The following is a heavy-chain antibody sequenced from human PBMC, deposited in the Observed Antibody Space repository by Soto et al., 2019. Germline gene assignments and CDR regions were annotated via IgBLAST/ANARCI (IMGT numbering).Heavy chain of an antibody. Sequence: GGSLRLSCTASGFTFGDYAMIWFRQAPGKGLEWVGFITSKRYGGTTEYAASVKGRFTISRDNSKNTLYLQMNSLRAEDTAVYYCAQHQLCSSSSDAIDIWGQGNMVPVSS. D-gene: IGHD6-6*01. J-gene: IGHJ3*02. V-gene: IGHV3-49*03. CDR2: ITSKRYGGTT. CDR1: GFTFGDYA. CDR3: AQHQLCSSSSDAIDI.